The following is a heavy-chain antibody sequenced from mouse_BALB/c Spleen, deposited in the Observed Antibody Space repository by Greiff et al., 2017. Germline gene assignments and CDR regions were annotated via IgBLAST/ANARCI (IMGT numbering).Heavy chain of an antibody. CDR1: GFTFSDYY. Sequence: EVKLMESGGGLVKPGGSLKLSCAASGFTFSDYYMYWVRQTPEKRLEWVATISDGGSYTYYPDSVKGRFTISRDNAKNNLYLQMSSLKSEDTAMYYCARGGITTDYYAMDYWGQGTSVTVSS. V-gene: IGHV5-4*02. J-gene: IGHJ4*01. D-gene: IGHD2-4*01. CDR2: ISDGGSYT. CDR3: ARGGITTDYYAMDY.